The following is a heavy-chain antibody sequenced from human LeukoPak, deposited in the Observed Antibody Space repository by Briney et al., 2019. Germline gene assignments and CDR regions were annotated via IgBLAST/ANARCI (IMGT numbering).Heavy chain of an antibody. CDR1: GFTFDDYA. CDR2: ISGDGGST. D-gene: IGHD3-9*01. CDR3: AKDIGILTGKIPDY. Sequence: GGSLRLSCAASGFTFDDYAMHWVRQAPGKGLEWVSLISGDGGSTYYTDSVKGRFTISRDNSKNSLYLQMNSLRTEDTALYYCAKDIGILTGKIPDYWGQGTLVTVSS. V-gene: IGHV3-43*02. J-gene: IGHJ4*02.